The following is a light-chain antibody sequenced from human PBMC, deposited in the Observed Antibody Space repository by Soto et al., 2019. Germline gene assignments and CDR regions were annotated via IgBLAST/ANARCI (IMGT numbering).Light chain of an antibody. V-gene: IGLV3-1*01. Sequence: SYELTQPPSVSVSPGQTASITCSGDKLGDKYACWYQQKPGQSPVLVMYQDSKRPSGIPERFSGSNSGNTATLTISGTQAMDEAVYYCQAWDSSTASYVFGTGTKLTVL. CDR1: KLGDKY. J-gene: IGLJ1*01. CDR3: QAWDSSTASYV. CDR2: QDS.